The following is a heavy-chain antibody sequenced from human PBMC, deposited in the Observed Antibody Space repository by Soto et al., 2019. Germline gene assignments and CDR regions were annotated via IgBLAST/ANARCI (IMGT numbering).Heavy chain of an antibody. J-gene: IGHJ6*04. CDR2: ISGSGGST. CDR1: GFTFSSYA. V-gene: IGHV3-23*01. CDR3: ATEDQYQLLRIAVAGTGLDV. D-gene: IGHD6-19*01. Sequence: GGSLRLSCAASGFTFSSYAMSWVRQAPGKGLEWVSAISGSGGSTYYADSVKGRFTISRDNSKNTLYLQMNSLRAEDTAVYYCATEDQYQLLRIAVAGTGLDVRGKGTTVTVSS.